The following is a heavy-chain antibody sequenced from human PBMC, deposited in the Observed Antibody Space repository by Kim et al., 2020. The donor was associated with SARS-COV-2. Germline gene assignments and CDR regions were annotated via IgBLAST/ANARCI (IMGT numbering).Heavy chain of an antibody. V-gene: IGHV1-46*01. D-gene: IGHD3-22*01. Sequence: YAKKFQGRGTMTRDTSTSTVYMELSSLRSEDTAVYYCANSGYYPSDAFDIWGQGTMVTVSS. CDR3: ANSGYYPSDAFDI. J-gene: IGHJ3*02.